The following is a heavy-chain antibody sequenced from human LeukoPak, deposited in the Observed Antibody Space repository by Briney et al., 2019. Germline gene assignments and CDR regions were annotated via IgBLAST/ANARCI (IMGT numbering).Heavy chain of an antibody. CDR1: GYTFTSYY. V-gene: IGHV1-46*01. Sequence: ASVKVSCKASGYTFTSYYMHWVRQAPGQGLEWMGIINPSGGSTSYAQKFQGRVTMTRDTSTSTVYMELSSLRSEDTAVYYCAREGNQNVVVVVAATGGFDYWGQGTLVTVSS. D-gene: IGHD2-15*01. J-gene: IGHJ4*02. CDR3: AREGNQNVVVVVAATGGFDY. CDR2: INPSGGST.